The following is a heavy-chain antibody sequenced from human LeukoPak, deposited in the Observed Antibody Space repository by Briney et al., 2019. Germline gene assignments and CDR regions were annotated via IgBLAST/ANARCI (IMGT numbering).Heavy chain of an antibody. J-gene: IGHJ4*02. CDR3: ARLDNSGYYFIDY. D-gene: IGHD3-22*01. CDR2: IFYSGST. CDR1: GGSISSRHCY. V-gene: IGHV4-39*01. Sequence: PSETLSLTCTVSGGSISSRHCYWGWIRQPPGKGLEWIGSIFYSGSTYYNPSLKSRVTISVDTSKNQFSLKLTSVTAADTAVYYCARLDNSGYYFIDYWGQGTLVTVSS.